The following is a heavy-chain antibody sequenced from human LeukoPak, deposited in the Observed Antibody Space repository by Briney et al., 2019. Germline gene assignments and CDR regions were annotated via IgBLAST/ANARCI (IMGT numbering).Heavy chain of an antibody. D-gene: IGHD3-22*01. CDR2: IYYSGST. V-gene: IGHV4-39*02. CDR1: GGSLSSSSYY. CDR3: ARDSQDSSGYSDDAFDI. Sequence: SETLSLTCTVSGGSLSSSSYYWGWLRQPPGRGLEWIGSIYYSGSTYYNPSLKSRVTISVDTSKNQFSLKLSSVTAADTAVYYCARDSQDSSGYSDDAFDIWGQGTMVTVSS. J-gene: IGHJ3*02.